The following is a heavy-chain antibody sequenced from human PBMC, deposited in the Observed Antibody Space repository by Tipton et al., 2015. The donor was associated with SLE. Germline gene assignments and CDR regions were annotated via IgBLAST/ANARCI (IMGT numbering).Heavy chain of an antibody. CDR2: IYYSGST. D-gene: IGHD6-6*01. J-gene: IGHJ3*02. Sequence: TLSLTCTVSGGSISSSSYYWGWIRQPPGKGLEWIGSIYYSGSTYYNPSLKSRVTISVDTSKNQFSLKLSSVTAADTAVYYCARHVRVYSSSSYAFDIWGQGTMVTVSS. CDR1: GGSISSSSYY. V-gene: IGHV4-39*01. CDR3: ARHVRVYSSSSYAFDI.